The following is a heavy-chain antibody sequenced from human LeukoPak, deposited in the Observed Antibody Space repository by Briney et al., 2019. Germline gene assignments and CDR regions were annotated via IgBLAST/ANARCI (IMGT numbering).Heavy chain of an antibody. CDR1: GFSLSPSGVG. D-gene: IGHD2-21*01. CDR2: IYWNDDK. V-gene: IGHV2-5*01. CDR3: ARVGTILFDY. Sequence: SGPTLVKPTQTLTLTCTFSGFSLSPSGVGVGWIRQPPGKALEWLALIYWNDDKRYSPSLKSRLTITKDTSKNQVVLTMTNIDPVDTATCYCARVGTILFDYWGQGALVTVSP. J-gene: IGHJ4*02.